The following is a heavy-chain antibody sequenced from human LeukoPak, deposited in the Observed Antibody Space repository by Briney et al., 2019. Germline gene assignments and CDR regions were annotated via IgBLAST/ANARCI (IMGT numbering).Heavy chain of an antibody. CDR3: ARDTSAVAGTIEDY. J-gene: IGHJ4*02. CDR2: ISSNGGST. V-gene: IGHV3-64*01. Sequence: GGSLRLSCAASGFTFSSYAMHWVRQAPGKGLEYVSAISSNGGSTYYANSVKGRFTISRDNSKNTLYLQMNSLRAEDTAVYYCARDTSAVAGTIEDYWGQGTLVTVSS. D-gene: IGHD6-19*01. CDR1: GFTFSSYA.